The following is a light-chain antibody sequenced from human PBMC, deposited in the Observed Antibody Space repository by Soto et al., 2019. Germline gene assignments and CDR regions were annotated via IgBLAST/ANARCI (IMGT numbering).Light chain of an antibody. Sequence: VMTHSPATLSVSPGDGATLSCSASQGISTNLAWYQQKPGQSPRLLIYGASTRAAGIPARFRGSRSGTDFALTISRVEPEDFAIYFGQQYGSSGTFGQGTKVDIK. CDR2: GAS. J-gene: IGKJ1*01. CDR1: QGISTN. V-gene: IGKV3-15*01. CDR3: QQYGSSGT.